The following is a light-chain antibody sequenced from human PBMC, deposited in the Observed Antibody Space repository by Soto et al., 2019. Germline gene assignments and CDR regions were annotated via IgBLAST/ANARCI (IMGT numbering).Light chain of an antibody. CDR1: QSIGSW. CDR2: KAT. V-gene: IGKV1-5*03. CDR3: HQYNDFQYS. J-gene: IGKJ2*01. Sequence: DIQMTQSPSTLSASVGDGVTITCRASQSIGSWLAWYQQKPGKAPKLLIYKATNLQSGVPSRFSGSGSGTDFSLTISNQQPVDSETYFCHQYNDFQYSFGPGTKLEI.